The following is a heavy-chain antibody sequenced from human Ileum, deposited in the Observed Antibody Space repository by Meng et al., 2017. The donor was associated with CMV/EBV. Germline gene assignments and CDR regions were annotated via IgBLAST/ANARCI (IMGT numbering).Heavy chain of an antibody. CDR2: FTRSGGT. CDR3: ARHPDDFDS. V-gene: IGHV4-34*01. CDR1: GGSLSGGW. J-gene: IGHJ4*02. Sequence: SLSGGVNGGSLSGGWGSWIRQPPGKGLEWSGEFTRSGGTNYNPSLKSRVTISGDTSKNQFSLTLTSVTAADTAVYYCARHPDDFDSWGQGILVTVSS.